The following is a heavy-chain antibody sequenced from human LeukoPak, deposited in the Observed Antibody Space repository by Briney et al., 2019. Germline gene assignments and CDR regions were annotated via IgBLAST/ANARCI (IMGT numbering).Heavy chain of an antibody. V-gene: IGHV1-18*01. D-gene: IGHD2-15*01. CDR2: ISAYNGNT. CDR1: GYTFTSYG. J-gene: IGHJ3*02. CDR3: ARDISSQVVGDAFDI. Sequence: ASVNVSCKASGYTFTSYGISWVRQAPGQGLEWMGWISAYNGNTNYAQKLQGRVTMTTDTSTSTAYMELRSLRSDDTAVYYCARDISSQVVGDAFDIWGQGTMVTVSS.